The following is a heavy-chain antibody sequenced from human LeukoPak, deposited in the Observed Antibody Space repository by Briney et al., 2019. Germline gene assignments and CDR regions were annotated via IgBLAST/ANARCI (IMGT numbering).Heavy chain of an antibody. CDR1: GYTFTSYD. V-gene: IGHV1-8*01. J-gene: IGHJ5*02. CDR2: MNPNSGNT. Sequence: GESLKISCKGSGYTFTSYDINWVRQATGQGLEWMGWMNPNSGNTGYAQKFRGRVTMTRNTSISTAYMELSSLRSEDTAVYYCARGLGGYCSSTSCHGPWFDPWGQGTLVTVSS. CDR3: ARGLGGYCSSTSCHGPWFDP. D-gene: IGHD2-2*01.